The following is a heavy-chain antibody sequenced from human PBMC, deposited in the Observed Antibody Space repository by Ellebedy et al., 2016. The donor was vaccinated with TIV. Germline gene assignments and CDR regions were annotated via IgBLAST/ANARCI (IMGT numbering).Heavy chain of an antibody. J-gene: IGHJ5*02. CDR3: ARDLGYGWFDP. D-gene: IGHD3-16*01. CDR2: IFSGGST. CDR1: GFTVSSNY. V-gene: IGHV3-66*01. Sequence: GESLKISCAASGFTVSSNYMSWVRQAPGKGLEWVSVIFSGGSTYYADSVKGRFTISRDNSKNTLYLQMNSLRAEDTAVYYCARDLGYGWFDPWGQGTLVTVSP.